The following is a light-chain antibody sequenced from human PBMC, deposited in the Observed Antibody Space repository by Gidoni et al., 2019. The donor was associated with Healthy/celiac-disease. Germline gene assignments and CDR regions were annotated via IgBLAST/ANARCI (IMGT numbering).Light chain of an antibody. J-gene: IGLJ1*01. Sequence: QSTLNQPASGSGSPGQSITVSCTGTSSDVGSYNRVSWYQQHPGNAPKLMISEVSKRPAGVSNRFSGSKSGNTASLTISGLPAEDEADYYCCSYAGSSTYVFGTGTKVTVL. CDR3: CSYAGSSTYV. CDR1: SSDVGSYNR. CDR2: EVS. V-gene: IGLV2-23*02.